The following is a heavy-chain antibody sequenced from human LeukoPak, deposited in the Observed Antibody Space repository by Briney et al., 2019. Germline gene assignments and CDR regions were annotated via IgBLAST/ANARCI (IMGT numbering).Heavy chain of an antibody. Sequence: SETLSLTCTVSGGSISSNYWSWIRQPPGKGLEWIGYIYYSGSTNYNPSLKSRVTISVDTSKNQFSLKLRSVTAADTAVYYCARGHYYGAAFDIWGQGTMVTVS. D-gene: IGHD3-10*01. J-gene: IGHJ3*02. CDR1: GGSISSNY. CDR2: IYYSGST. CDR3: ARGHYYGAAFDI. V-gene: IGHV4-59*01.